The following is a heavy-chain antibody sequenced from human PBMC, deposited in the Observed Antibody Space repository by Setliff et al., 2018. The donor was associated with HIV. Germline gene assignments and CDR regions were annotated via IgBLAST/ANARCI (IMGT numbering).Heavy chain of an antibody. Sequence: PSETLSLTCTVSGVSISNYYWNWIRQPPGKGLEWIGYIFTSGDTNYNPSLRSRVTLSVDTSKNQVSLKLGSVTAADTAVYYCARDVYRRGPYDYWGQGTLVTVSS. CDR3: ARDVYRRGPYDY. J-gene: IGHJ4*02. CDR1: GVSISNYY. V-gene: IGHV4-4*09. D-gene: IGHD6-25*01. CDR2: IFTSGDT.